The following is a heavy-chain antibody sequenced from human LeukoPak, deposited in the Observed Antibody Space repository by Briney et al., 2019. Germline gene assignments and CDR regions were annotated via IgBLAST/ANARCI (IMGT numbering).Heavy chain of an antibody. CDR3: ARDNLVVTDY. V-gene: IGHV3-74*01. Sequence: GGSLRLSCAASGFSFSSYWMHWVRQAPGKGLLWVSRINTDGSSTSYADSVKGRFTISRDNAKNTLYLQMSSLRAEDTAVYYCARDNLVVTDYWGQGTLVTVSS. D-gene: IGHD2-21*02. CDR1: GFSFSSYW. CDR2: INTDGSST. J-gene: IGHJ4*02.